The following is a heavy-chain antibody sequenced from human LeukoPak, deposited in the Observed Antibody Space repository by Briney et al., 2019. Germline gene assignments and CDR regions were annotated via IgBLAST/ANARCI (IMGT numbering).Heavy chain of an antibody. CDR2: IWYDGSNK. D-gene: IGHD2-2*02. V-gene: IGHV3-33*01. CDR1: GFTFSSYG. Sequence: GGSLRLSCAASGFTFSSYGMHWVRQAPGKGLEWVAVIWYDGSNKYYADSVKGRFTISRDNSKNTLYLQMNSLRAEDTAVYYCARGSYCSSTSCHKSPHHYGMDVWGQGTTVTVSS. J-gene: IGHJ6*02. CDR3: ARGSYCSSTSCHKSPHHYGMDV.